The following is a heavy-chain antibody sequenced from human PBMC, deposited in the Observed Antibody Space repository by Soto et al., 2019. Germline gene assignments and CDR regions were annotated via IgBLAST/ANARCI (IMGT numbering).Heavy chain of an antibody. V-gene: IGHV3-30*04. Sequence: QVQLVESGGSVVQPGRSLRLTCAASGFTFNSYAVHWVRQAPGKGLEWVAVISYDGIKTYYADSVKGRFTISRDNSKSTLYLQMNSLRAEDTSVYYSARVLETAIDPLFDYWGQGTLVTVSS. CDR3: ARVLETAIDPLFDY. CDR2: ISYDGIKT. J-gene: IGHJ4*02. CDR1: GFTFNSYA. D-gene: IGHD5-18*01.